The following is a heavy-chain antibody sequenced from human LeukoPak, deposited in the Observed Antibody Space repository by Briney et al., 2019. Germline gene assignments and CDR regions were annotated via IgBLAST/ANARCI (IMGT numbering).Heavy chain of an antibody. V-gene: IGHV3-30*18. CDR1: GFTFSSYG. CDR2: ISYDGSNK. Sequence: HLGGSLRLSCAASGFTFSSYGMHWVRQAPGKGLEWVAVISYDGSNKYYADSVKGRFTISRDSSKNTLYLQMNSLRAEDTAVYYCAKVKDGGSGSYYSAFDYWGQGTLVTVSS. J-gene: IGHJ4*02. CDR3: AKVKDGGSGSYYSAFDY. D-gene: IGHD3-10*01.